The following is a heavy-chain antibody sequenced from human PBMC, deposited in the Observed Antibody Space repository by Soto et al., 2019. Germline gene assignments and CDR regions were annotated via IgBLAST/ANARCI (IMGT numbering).Heavy chain of an antibody. Sequence: GGSLRLSCAASGFTFSEAWMSWVRQAPGKGLEWVGRIKSKSDGGTTDYAAYAKGRFTMSRDDSKNTLYLQMNTLKTEDTAVYYCSTGITLANLGYYYIDVWGKGTTVTVSS. CDR3: STGITLANLGYYYIDV. D-gene: IGHD6-19*01. V-gene: IGHV3-15*01. CDR1: GFTFSEAW. J-gene: IGHJ6*03. CDR2: IKSKSDGGTT.